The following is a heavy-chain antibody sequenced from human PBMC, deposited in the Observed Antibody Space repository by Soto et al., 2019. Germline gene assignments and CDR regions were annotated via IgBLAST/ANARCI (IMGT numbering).Heavy chain of an antibody. J-gene: IGHJ4*02. D-gene: IGHD6-19*01. CDR2: ISYDGRNK. Sequence: GGSLRLSCVVSGFTFSNSGMHWVRLAPGKGLEWVAVISYDGRNKYYADSVKGRFTISSVNSKNTLQLQMNSLRTEDTAVYFCAKDRRPRCTIVPGSCGYWGQGTLVTVSS. CDR3: AKDRRPRCTIVPGSCGY. V-gene: IGHV3-30*18. CDR1: GFTFSNSG.